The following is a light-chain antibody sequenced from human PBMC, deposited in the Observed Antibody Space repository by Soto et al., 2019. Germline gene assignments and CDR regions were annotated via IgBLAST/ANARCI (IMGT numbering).Light chain of an antibody. CDR3: PQRKHWPPLT. CDR1: ESVDIY. J-gene: IGKJ4*01. CDR2: DAS. Sequence: ETVLTQSPATLSLSPGERATLSCRASESVDIYLAWYQQKPGQAPRLLISDASNRAAGTPARLSGSGSGTDFTLTISSLEPEDFAVYYCPQRKHWPPLTFGGGTKVEIK. V-gene: IGKV3-11*01.